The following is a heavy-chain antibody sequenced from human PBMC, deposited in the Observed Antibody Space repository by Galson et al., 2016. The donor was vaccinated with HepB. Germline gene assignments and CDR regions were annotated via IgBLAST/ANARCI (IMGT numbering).Heavy chain of an antibody. CDR2: IKQDGSEK. V-gene: IGHV3-7*01. Sequence: SLRLSCAASGFTFSNYWMTWVRQAPGKGLEWVANIKQDGSEKYYVDSVKGRFTISRDNAKNSLYLQMNSLRADDTAVYYCARDMKWLRYWGQGTLVTVSS. J-gene: IGHJ4*02. CDR3: ARDMKWLRY. CDR1: GFTFSNYW. D-gene: IGHD5-12*01.